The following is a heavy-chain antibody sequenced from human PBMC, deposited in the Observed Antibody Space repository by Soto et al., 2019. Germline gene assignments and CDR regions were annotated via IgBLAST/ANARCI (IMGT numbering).Heavy chain of an antibody. D-gene: IGHD1-1*01. CDR3: ARGRYGDY. Sequence: QVHLVQSGAEVKKPGASVKVSCKGSGYAFTTYGITWVRQAPGQGLEWMGWISAHNGNTNYAQKRQGRVTVTRDPSPSTAYMELRSLRSDDTAVYYCARGRYGDYWGQGALVTVSS. CDR2: ISAHNGNT. J-gene: IGHJ4*02. CDR1: GYAFTTYG. V-gene: IGHV1-18*01.